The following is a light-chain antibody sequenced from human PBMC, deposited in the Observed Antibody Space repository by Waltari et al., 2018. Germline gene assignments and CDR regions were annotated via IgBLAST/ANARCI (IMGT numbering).Light chain of an antibody. V-gene: IGLV1-40*01. CDR2: GNN. Sequence: QSVLTQPPSVSGAPGQGVTISCPGSSSNIGAGYDVTWYQPLPGTAPKLLIYGNNNRPSGVPDRFSGSKSGTSASLAITGLQAEDEADYYCQSYDSSLSGPRVFGGGTKLTVL. CDR1: SSNIGAGYD. CDR3: QSYDSSLSGPRV. J-gene: IGLJ3*02.